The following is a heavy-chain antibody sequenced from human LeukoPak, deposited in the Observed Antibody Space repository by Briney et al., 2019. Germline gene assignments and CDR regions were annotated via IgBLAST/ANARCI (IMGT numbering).Heavy chain of an antibody. CDR2: IRGSDDGP. D-gene: IGHD2/OR15-2a*01. V-gene: IGHV3-23*01. CDR1: GFTFSSNA. Sequence: PGGSLRLSCAASGFTFSSNAMSWVRQAPGQGLEWVSAIRGSDDGPYYADSVKGRFTISRDNSKNTLFLQMNGLRAEDTAVYYCAKDLKTIDAFDIWGQGTMVTVSS. J-gene: IGHJ3*02. CDR3: AKDLKTIDAFDI.